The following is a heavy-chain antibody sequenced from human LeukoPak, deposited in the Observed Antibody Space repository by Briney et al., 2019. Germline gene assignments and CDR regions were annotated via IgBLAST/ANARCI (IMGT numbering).Heavy chain of an antibody. CDR1: GYSFTRYW. CDR2: IYPGDSDT. CDR3: ARATHYYGSGSYYNEGAFDI. J-gene: IGHJ3*02. Sequence: GESLKISCKGSGYSFTRYWIGWVRQMPGKGLEWMGIIYPGDSDTRYSPSFQGQVTISADKSISTAYLQWSSLKASDTAMYYCARATHYYGSGSYYNEGAFDIWGQGTMVTVSS. V-gene: IGHV5-51*01. D-gene: IGHD3-10*01.